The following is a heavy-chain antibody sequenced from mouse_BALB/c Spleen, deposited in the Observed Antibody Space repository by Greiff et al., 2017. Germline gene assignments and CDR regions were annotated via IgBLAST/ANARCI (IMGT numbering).Heavy chain of an antibody. V-gene: IGHV5-6-4*01. CDR2: ISSGGSYT. CDR3: TREGTHSGYFDV. J-gene: IGHJ1*01. Sequence: EVQRVESGGGLVKPGGSLKLSCAASGFTFSSYTMSWVRQTPEKRLEWVATISSGGSYTYYPDSVKGRFTISRDNAKNTLYLQMSSLKSEDTAMYYCTREGTHSGYFDVWGAGTTVTVSS. D-gene: IGHD2-14*01. CDR1: GFTFSSYT.